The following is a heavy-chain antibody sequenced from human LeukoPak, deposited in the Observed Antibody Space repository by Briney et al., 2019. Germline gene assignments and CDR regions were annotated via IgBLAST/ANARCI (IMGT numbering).Heavy chain of an antibody. Sequence: GASVKASCKASGYTFTSYGISWVRQAPGQGLEWMGWISAYNGNTNYAQKLQGRVTMTTDTSTSTAYMELRSLRSDDTAVYYCARTQAYCSSTSCHAFDYWGQGTLVTVSS. CDR2: ISAYNGNT. J-gene: IGHJ4*02. D-gene: IGHD2-2*01. CDR3: ARTQAYCSSTSCHAFDY. V-gene: IGHV1-18*01. CDR1: GYTFTSYG.